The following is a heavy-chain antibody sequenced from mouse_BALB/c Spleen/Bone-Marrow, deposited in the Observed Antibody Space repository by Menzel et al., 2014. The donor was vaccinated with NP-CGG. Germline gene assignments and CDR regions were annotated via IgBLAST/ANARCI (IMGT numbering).Heavy chain of an antibody. Sequence: EVHLVESGGGLVQPKGSLKLSCAASGFTFNTNAMNWVRPAPGKGLEWVARIRSKSNNYATYYADSVKDRFTISRDDSQSMLYLQMNNLKTEDTAMYYCVRDGGYDYHYWYFDVWGAGTTVTVSS. CDR3: VRDGGYDYHYWYFDV. CDR1: GFTFNTNA. J-gene: IGHJ1*01. CDR2: IRSKSNNYAT. D-gene: IGHD2-4*01. V-gene: IGHV10S3*01.